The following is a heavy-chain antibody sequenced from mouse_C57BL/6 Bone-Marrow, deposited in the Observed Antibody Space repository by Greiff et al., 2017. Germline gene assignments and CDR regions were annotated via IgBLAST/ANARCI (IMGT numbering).Heavy chain of an antibody. Sequence: DVMLVESGEGLVKPGGSLKLSCAASGFTFSSYAMSWVRQTPEKRLEWVAYISSGGDYIYYADTVKGRFTISRDNARNTLYLQMSSLKSEDTAMYYCTRFYYPFAYWGQGTLVTVSA. J-gene: IGHJ3*01. CDR1: GFTFSSYA. CDR2: ISSGGDYI. CDR3: TRFYYPFAY. D-gene: IGHD1-1*01. V-gene: IGHV5-9-1*02.